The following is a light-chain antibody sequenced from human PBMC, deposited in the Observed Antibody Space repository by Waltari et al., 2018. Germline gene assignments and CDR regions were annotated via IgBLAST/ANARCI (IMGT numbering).Light chain of an antibody. CDR1: LLSKKF. V-gene: IGLV3-27*01. J-gene: IGLJ3*02. CDR2: KDT. Sequence: SYELTQPSSVSVSPGQTAKISCSGDLLSKKFARWFQQKPGQAPVQLIYKDTERPSGISARFSGSTSGVTATLTSSGADIEDEADYYCFSATDNNLGVFGGGTKLTVL. CDR3: FSATDNNLGV.